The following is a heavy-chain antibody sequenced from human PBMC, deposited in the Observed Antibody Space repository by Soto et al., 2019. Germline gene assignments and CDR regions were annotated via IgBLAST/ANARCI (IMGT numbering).Heavy chain of an antibody. J-gene: IGHJ4*02. Sequence: QLQLQESGPGLVKPSETLSLTCTVSGDSVTISDYYWGWIRQPPGKGLAWIGSIHYSGTTNYNPSLKSRFTISGDTSKKQFSVKLTSVTAADAAVYYCAAHDSGGYYAEYWGQGTLVTVSA. CDR1: GDSVTISDYY. CDR2: IHYSGTT. D-gene: IGHD3-22*01. CDR3: AAHDSGGYYAEY. V-gene: IGHV4-39*01.